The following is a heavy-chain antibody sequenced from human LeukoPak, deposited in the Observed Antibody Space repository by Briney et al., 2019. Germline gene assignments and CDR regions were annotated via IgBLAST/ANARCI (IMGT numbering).Heavy chain of an antibody. V-gene: IGHV4-30-4*01. CDR2: IYYSGRT. Sequence: SETLSLTCTVSGGSISSGDYYWSWIRQPPGKGLEWIGYIYYSGRTYYNPSLKSRVTISVDTSKNQFSLKLSSVTAADTAVYYCARGSVTTTWYWGQGTLVTVSS. CDR1: GGSISSGDYY. CDR3: ARGSVTTTWY. D-gene: IGHD4-11*01. J-gene: IGHJ4*02.